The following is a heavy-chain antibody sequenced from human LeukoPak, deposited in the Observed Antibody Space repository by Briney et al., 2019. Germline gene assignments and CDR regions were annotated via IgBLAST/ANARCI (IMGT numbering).Heavy chain of an antibody. V-gene: IGHV4-34*01. Sequence: SETLSLTCAVYGGSFSGYYWSWIRQPPGKGLEWIGEINHSGSTNYNPSLKSRVTISVDTSKNQFSLKLSSVTAADTAVYYCAGYCSGGSCYSGAFDIWGQGTMVTVSS. D-gene: IGHD2-15*01. CDR1: GGSFSGYY. CDR2: INHSGST. J-gene: IGHJ3*02. CDR3: AGYCSGGSCYSGAFDI.